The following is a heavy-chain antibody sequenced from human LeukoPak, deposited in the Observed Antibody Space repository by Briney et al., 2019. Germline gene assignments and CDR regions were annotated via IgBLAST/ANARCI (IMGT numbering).Heavy chain of an antibody. V-gene: IGHV4-59*12. Sequence: SETLSLTCTVSGGSISSYYWSWVRQHPGKGLEWIGYIYYSGSTYYNPSLQSRVSISIDKSKIQFSLKLSSVTAGDTAVYYCARDLGRIVGATGGLAFDIWGQGTMVTVSS. D-gene: IGHD1-26*01. CDR3: ARDLGRIVGATGGLAFDI. CDR2: IYYSGST. J-gene: IGHJ3*02. CDR1: GGSISSYY.